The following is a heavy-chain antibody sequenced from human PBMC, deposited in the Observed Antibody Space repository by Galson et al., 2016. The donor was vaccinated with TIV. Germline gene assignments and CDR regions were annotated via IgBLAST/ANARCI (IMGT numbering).Heavy chain of an antibody. D-gene: IGHD6-13*01. CDR3: ARPSDSSWYFDL. CDR2: ISAYNGET. V-gene: IGHV1-18*01. Sequence: SVKVSCKASGYTFTNFGVSWVRQAPGQGLEWMGWISAYNGETNYAQKFQGKVTLTTDTSTDTAYMELRSLRSDDTAVYYCARPSDSSWYFDLWGRGTPVIVSS. J-gene: IGHJ2*01. CDR1: GYTFTNFG.